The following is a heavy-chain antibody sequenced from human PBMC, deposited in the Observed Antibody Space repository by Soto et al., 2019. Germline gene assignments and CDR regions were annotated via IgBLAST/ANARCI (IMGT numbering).Heavy chain of an antibody. CDR1: GGSISSYY. J-gene: IGHJ4*02. D-gene: IGHD1-1*01. CDR2: IYYSGST. Sequence: SETLSLTCTVSGGSISSYYWSWIRQPPGKGLEWIGYIYYSGSTNYNPSLKSRVTISVDTSKNQFSLKLSSVTAADTAVYYCARLGTRKQFDYWGQGTLVTVSS. CDR3: ARLGTRKQFDY. V-gene: IGHV4-59*08.